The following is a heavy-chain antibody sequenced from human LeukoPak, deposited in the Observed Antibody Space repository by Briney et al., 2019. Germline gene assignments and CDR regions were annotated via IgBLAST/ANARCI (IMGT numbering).Heavy chain of an antibody. CDR1: GFTVSSNY. Sequence: GASLRLSCAASGFTVSSNYMSWVRQAPGKGLEWVSVIYSGGSTYYADSVKGRFTISRDNSKNTLYLQMNSLRAEDTAVYYCARVEVEVAAGTRWFDPWGQGTLVTVSS. CDR3: ARVEVEVAAGTRWFDP. V-gene: IGHV3-53*01. J-gene: IGHJ5*02. D-gene: IGHD6-13*01. CDR2: IYSGGST.